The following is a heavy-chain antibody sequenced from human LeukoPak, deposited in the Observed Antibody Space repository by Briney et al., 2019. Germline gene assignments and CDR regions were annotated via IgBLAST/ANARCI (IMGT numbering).Heavy chain of an antibody. CDR2: ISTIGNTI. D-gene: IGHD3-22*01. V-gene: IGHV3-11*04. J-gene: IGHJ4*02. CDR3: ARSNGYYYDY. CDR1: GFTFSDYY. Sequence: GGSLRLSCAASGFTFSDYYMTWIRQAPGKGLEWVSYISTIGNTIYYADSVKGRFTISRDNAKNSLYLQMNSLRAEDTAVYYCARSNGYYYDYWGQGTLVTVSS.